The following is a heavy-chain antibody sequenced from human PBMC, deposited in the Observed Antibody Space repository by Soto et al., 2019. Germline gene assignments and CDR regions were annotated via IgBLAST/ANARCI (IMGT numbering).Heavy chain of an antibody. CDR2: FYYSGST. CDR1: GGSIGGSNYY. J-gene: IGHJ4*02. CDR3: ARPHNDYGDYVDF. V-gene: IGHV4-39*01. D-gene: IGHD4-17*01. Sequence: SETLSLTCSVSGGSIGGSNYYWGWIRQPPGKGLEWIGSFYYSGSTHYTPSFNGRATISEDTSMNQFFLSLTSVTAADTAVYYCARPHNDYGDYVDFWGQGTLVTVSS.